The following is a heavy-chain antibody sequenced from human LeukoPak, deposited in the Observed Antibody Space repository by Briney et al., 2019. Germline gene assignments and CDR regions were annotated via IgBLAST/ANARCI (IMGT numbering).Heavy chain of an antibody. J-gene: IGHJ6*03. CDR2: IYTSGST. CDR3: ARERITIFGYYYYYMDV. V-gene: IGHV4-4*07. D-gene: IGHD3-3*01. CDR1: VGSISSYH. Sequence: PSETLSLTCTVSVGSISSYHWSWIRQPAGKGLEWIGRIYTSGSTNYNPSLKSRVTMSVDTSKNQFSLKLSSVTAADTAVHYCARERITIFGYYYYYMDVWGKGTTVTVSS.